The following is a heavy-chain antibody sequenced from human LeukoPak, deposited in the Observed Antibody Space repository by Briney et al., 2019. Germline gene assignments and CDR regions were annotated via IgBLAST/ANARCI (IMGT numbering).Heavy chain of an antibody. Sequence: PSETLSLTWAVYGGSFSGYYWSWIRQPAGKGLEWIGEINHSGSTSYNPSLKSRVTISVDTSKNQFSLKLSSVTAADTAVYYCARYSSGWLNWFDPWGQGTLVTVSS. D-gene: IGHD6-19*01. J-gene: IGHJ5*02. CDR1: GGSFSGYY. V-gene: IGHV4-34*01. CDR2: INHSGST. CDR3: ARYSSGWLNWFDP.